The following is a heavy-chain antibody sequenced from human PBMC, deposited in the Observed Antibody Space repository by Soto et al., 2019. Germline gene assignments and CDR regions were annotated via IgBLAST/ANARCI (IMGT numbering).Heavy chain of an antibody. Sequence: LSLTCTVSGGSVSSNYWTWIRQPAGKGLEWIGRMYISGTTDYNPSLKGRVTMSVDTSKNQFSLTLTSVTAADTAVYYCARERAAPSWIDPWGRGTLVTVSS. CDR2: MYISGTT. CDR1: GGSVSSNY. D-gene: IGHD6-6*01. V-gene: IGHV4-4*07. CDR3: ARERAAPSWIDP. J-gene: IGHJ5*02.